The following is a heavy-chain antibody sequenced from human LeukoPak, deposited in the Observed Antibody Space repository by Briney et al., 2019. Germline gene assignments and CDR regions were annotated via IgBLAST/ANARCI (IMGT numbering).Heavy chain of an antibody. V-gene: IGHV3-72*01. J-gene: IGHJ3*02. CDR2: IANKANRYAT. CDR1: GSTFTDQY. CDR3: TRGYSGTSRYAFDI. D-gene: IGHD4-23*01. Sequence: GGSLRLSCESSGSTFTDQYMDWVRQPPGKGLEWVGRIANKANRYATEYAASVKGRFTISRDDSKNSLYLQMNSLKTEDTAVYPCTRGYSGTSRYAFDIWGQGTMVTVSS.